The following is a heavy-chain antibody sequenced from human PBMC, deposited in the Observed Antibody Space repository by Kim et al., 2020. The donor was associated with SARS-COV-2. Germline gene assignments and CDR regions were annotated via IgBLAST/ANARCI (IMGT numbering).Heavy chain of an antibody. D-gene: IGHD6-19*01. CDR3: AKDFAEQWLPGEVSGFDY. CDR1: GFTFSSYG. Sequence: GGSLRLSCAASGFTFSSYGMHWVRQAPGKGLEWVAVISYDGSNKYYADSVKGRFTISRDNSKNTLYLQMNSLRAEDTAVYYCAKDFAEQWLPGEVSGFDYWGQGTLVTVSS. V-gene: IGHV3-30*18. J-gene: IGHJ4*02. CDR2: ISYDGSNK.